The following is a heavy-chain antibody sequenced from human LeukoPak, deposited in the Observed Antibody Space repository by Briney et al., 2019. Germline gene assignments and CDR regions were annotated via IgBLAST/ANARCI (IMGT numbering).Heavy chain of an antibody. D-gene: IGHD1-7*01. CDR3: ARSVKMELHYFDY. Sequence: SQTLSLTCTVSGGSISSGDHYWSWIRQPPGKGLEWIGYIYYSGSTYYNPSLKSRVTISVDTSKNQFSLKLSSVTAADTAVYYCARSVKMELHYFDYWGQGTLVTVSS. CDR2: IYYSGST. CDR1: GGSISSGDHY. V-gene: IGHV4-30-4*01. J-gene: IGHJ4*02.